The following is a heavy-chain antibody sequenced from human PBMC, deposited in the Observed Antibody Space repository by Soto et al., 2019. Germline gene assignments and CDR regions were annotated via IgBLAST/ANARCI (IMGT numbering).Heavy chain of an antibody. D-gene: IGHD3-9*01. V-gene: IGHV1-2*04. J-gene: IGHJ6*02. CDR2: INPNSGGT. CDR3: ARAQRYPGDYYYAIDV. Sequence: AAVQVSCMASGYTFTGYYMHWVQEAPGQGREWMGWINPNSGGTNYAQKFQGWVTMTRDTSISTAYMELSRLISDDTDVYFCARAQRYPGDYYYAIDVWGQGTTVTVSS. CDR1: GYTFTGYY.